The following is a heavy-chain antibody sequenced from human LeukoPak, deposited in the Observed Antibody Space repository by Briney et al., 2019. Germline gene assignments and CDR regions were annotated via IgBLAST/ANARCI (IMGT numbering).Heavy chain of an antibody. CDR1: GGSISSYY. V-gene: IGHV4-59*08. J-gene: IGHJ1*01. CDR3: ARGHVDYDSSGYYYRYFQH. CDR2: IYYSGST. Sequence: PSETLSLICTVSGGSISSYYWSWIRQPPGKGLEWIAYIYYSGSTNYNPSLKSRVTISVDTSKNQFSLKLSSVTAADTAVYYCARGHVDYDSSGYYYRYFQHWGQGTLVTVSS. D-gene: IGHD3-22*01.